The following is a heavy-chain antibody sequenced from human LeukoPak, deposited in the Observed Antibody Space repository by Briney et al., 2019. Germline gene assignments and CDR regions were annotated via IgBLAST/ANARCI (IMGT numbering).Heavy chain of an antibody. J-gene: IGHJ3*02. CDR1: GGSISNRPYY. Sequence: SETLPLTCTLSGGSISNRPYYWGWVRQPPGKGLEWIGSIYYSGSTYHNPSLKSRVSISVDTSKNEFSLKLNSVAAADTAVYYCVGQYYDTVTDYWGDTFDIWGQGTMVTVSS. D-gene: IGHD3-9*01. V-gene: IGHV4-39*01. CDR3: VGQYYDTVTDYWGDTFDI. CDR2: IYYSGST.